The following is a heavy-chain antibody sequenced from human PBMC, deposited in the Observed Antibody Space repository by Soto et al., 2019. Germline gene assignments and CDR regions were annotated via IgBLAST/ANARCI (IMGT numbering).Heavy chain of an antibody. CDR1: GFIFSSYS. CDR2: ISSSSSYI. D-gene: IGHD2-2*01. CDR3: ARDRCSSTSCYHG. J-gene: IGHJ4*02. Sequence: EVPLVESGGGLVKPGGSLRLSCADSGFIFSSYSMNWVRQAPGKGLEWVSSISSSSSYIYYADSVKGRFTISRDNAKNSLYLQMNSLRAEDTAVYYCARDRCSSTSCYHGWGQGTLVTVSS. V-gene: IGHV3-21*01.